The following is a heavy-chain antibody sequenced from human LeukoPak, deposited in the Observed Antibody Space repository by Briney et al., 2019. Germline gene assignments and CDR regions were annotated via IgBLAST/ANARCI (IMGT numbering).Heavy chain of an antibody. CDR2: LYTSGTT. J-gene: IGHJ4*02. CDR1: GGSISSGSYY. Sequence: SETLSLTCTVSGGSISSGSYYWSWIRQPAGKGLEWIGRLYTSGTTNYNPSLMTRVTISVDTSKNQFSLKLSSVTAADTAVYYCARLGYSSFYWGQGTLDTVSS. D-gene: IGHD6-13*01. V-gene: IGHV4-61*02. CDR3: ARLGYSSFY.